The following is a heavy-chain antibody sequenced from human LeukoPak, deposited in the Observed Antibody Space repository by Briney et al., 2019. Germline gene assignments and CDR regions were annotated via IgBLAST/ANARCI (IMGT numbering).Heavy chain of an antibody. Sequence: ASVNVSCTASGYTITIYGISWVPQAPGQGLEWMGWISAYNGNTNYAQKLQGRVTMTTDTSTSTAYMELRSLRSDDTAVYYCARDDDTAMVMQSYWGQGTLVTVSS. CDR1: GYTITIYG. CDR3: ARDDDTAMVMQSY. CDR2: ISAYNGNT. D-gene: IGHD5-18*01. J-gene: IGHJ4*02. V-gene: IGHV1-18*01.